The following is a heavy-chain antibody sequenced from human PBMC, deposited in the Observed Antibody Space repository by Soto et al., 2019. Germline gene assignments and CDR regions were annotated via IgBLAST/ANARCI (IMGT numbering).Heavy chain of an antibody. CDR2: ISATGTT. D-gene: IGHD7-27*01. J-gene: IGHJ3*02. CDR1: GDSMSSYY. V-gene: IGHV4-4*07. CDR3: ARDQSGAADI. Sequence: QVQLRESGPGLVEPSETLSLTCTVSGDSMSSYYWSWIRQSAEKGLEWMGRISATGTTNYMPSLKSRITTSIDASKNQFSLNLKFVTAADTAVYFCARDQSGAADIWGQGTVVSVS.